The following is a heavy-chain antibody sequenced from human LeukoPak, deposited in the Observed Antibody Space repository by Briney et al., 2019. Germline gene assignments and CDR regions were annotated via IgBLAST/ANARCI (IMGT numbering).Heavy chain of an antibody. CDR2: IYPGDSDT. Sequence: GESLMISCKGSGYSFTSYWIGWVRQMPGKGLEWMGIIYPGDSDTRYSPSFQGQVTISADKSISTAYLQWSSLKASDTAMYYCARRNCSSTSCYVSWYNWFDPWGQGTLVTVSS. V-gene: IGHV5-51*01. CDR3: ARRNCSSTSCYVSWYNWFDP. CDR1: GYSFTSYW. J-gene: IGHJ5*02. D-gene: IGHD2-2*01.